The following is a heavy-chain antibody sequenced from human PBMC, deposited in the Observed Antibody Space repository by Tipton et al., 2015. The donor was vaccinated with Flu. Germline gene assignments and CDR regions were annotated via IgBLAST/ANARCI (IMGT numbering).Heavy chain of an antibody. CDR1: GGSISSGGYY. Sequence: TLSLTCTVSGGSISSGGYYWNWIRQHPGKGLEWIGYIYYSGSTYYNPSLKSRVTISVDTSKNQLSLKLSSVTAADTAVYYCARPHGPYSTSSGFEYWGQGTLGTVSS. CDR2: IYYSGST. V-gene: IGHV4-31*03. CDR3: ARPHGPYSTSSGFEY. J-gene: IGHJ4*02. D-gene: IGHD6-6*01.